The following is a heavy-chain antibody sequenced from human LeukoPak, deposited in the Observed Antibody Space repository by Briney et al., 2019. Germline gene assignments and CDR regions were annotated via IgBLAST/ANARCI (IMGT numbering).Heavy chain of an antibody. J-gene: IGHJ4*02. Sequence: GGSLRLSCAASGFTFNTYAMTWVRQAPGKGLEWVSVISFSGGSTYCADSVKGRFTISRDNSKNTLYLQMNSLRADDTAVYYCAKPNLPYCSGGSCYGFDYWGQGTLVTVSS. CDR1: GFTFNTYA. D-gene: IGHD2-15*01. CDR2: ISFSGGST. CDR3: AKPNLPYCSGGSCYGFDY. V-gene: IGHV3-23*01.